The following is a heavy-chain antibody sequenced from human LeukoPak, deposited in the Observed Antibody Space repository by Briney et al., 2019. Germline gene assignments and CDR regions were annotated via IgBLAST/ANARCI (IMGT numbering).Heavy chain of an antibody. CDR1: GFSFSTYA. Sequence: GGSLRLSCAASGFSFSTYAMSWVRKAPGKGLEWVSSITNSGGSTNYADSVKGRFTISRDNSKNTLYLQMNSLRAEDTAVYYCARGKVARFDYWGQGTLVTVSS. D-gene: IGHD2-15*01. J-gene: IGHJ4*02. CDR3: ARGKVARFDY. V-gene: IGHV3-23*01. CDR2: ITNSGGST.